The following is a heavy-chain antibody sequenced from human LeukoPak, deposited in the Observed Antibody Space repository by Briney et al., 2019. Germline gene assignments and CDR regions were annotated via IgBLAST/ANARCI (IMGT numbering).Heavy chain of an antibody. Sequence: PSETLSLTCAVSGGSISSSNWWSWVRQPPGKGLEGIGEIYHSGSTNYNPSLKSRVTISVDKSKNQFSLKLSSVTAADTAVYYCARELRTGYYAHFAYWGQGTLVTVSS. CDR2: IYHSGST. D-gene: IGHD3/OR15-3a*01. CDR3: ARELRTGYYAHFAY. CDR1: GGSISSSNW. J-gene: IGHJ4*02. V-gene: IGHV4-4*02.